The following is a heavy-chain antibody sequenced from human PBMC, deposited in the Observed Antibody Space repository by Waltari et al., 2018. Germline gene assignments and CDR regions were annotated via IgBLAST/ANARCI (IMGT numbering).Heavy chain of an antibody. Sequence: QVQLVQSGAEVKKPGASVKVSCKASGYTFTSYYMHWVRQAPGQGLEWMGIINPSGGSTSYAQKIKGRVTMTRDTSTSTVYMELSSLRSEDTAVYYCARSDIVVVPAAKAHYGMDVWGQGTTVTVSS. CDR2: INPSGGST. CDR3: ARSDIVVVPAAKAHYGMDV. D-gene: IGHD2-2*01. J-gene: IGHJ6*02. CDR1: GYTFTSYY. V-gene: IGHV1-46*01.